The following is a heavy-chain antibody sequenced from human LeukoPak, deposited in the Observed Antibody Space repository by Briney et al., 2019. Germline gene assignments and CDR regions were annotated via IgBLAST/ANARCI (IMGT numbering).Heavy chain of an antibody. CDR2: MSYDGSSE. CDR1: GFTFSRFA. D-gene: IGHD3-9*01. J-gene: IGHJ4*02. CDR3: ARDSDYDILTGLDY. Sequence: GRSLRLSCAASGFTFSRFAVHWVRQAPGKGLEWVAVMSYDGSSEYYADSVKGRFTVSRDNSTNMLYLQMNTLRAEDTALYYCARDSDYDILTGLDYWGQGTLVTVSS. V-gene: IGHV3-30*04.